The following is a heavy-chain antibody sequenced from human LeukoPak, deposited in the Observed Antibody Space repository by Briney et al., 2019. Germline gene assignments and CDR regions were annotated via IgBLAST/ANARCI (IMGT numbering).Heavy chain of an antibody. D-gene: IGHD6-19*01. CDR3: VQTTGWPGFDY. V-gene: IGHV4-4*09. CDR2: IYNGVPT. J-gene: IGHJ4*02. Sequence: SETLSLICTTSGAPISRFYWSWVRQPPGKGPEWIGSIYNGVPTFFNPSLKSRVTLSVDTSKTQFSLQLASVTAADTAVYYCVQTTGWPGFDYWGQGILVTVSS. CDR1: GAPISRFY.